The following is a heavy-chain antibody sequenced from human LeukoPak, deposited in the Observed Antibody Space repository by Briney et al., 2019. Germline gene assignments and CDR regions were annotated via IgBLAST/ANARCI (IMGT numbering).Heavy chain of an antibody. CDR3: TRGPGYCSSTSCYYYGMDV. CDR2: IRSKAYGGTT. D-gene: IGHD2-2*01. J-gene: IGHJ6*02. CDR1: GFTFSSYA. V-gene: IGHV3-49*04. Sequence: GGSLRLSCAASGFTFSSYAMSWVRQAPGKGLEWVGFIRSKAYGGTTEYAASVKGRFTISRDDSKSIAYLQMNSLKTEDTAVYYCTRGPGYCSSTSCYYYGMDVWGQGTTVTVSS.